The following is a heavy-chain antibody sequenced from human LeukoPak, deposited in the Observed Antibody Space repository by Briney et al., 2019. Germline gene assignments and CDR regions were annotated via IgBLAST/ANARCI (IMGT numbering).Heavy chain of an antibody. Sequence: ASVKVSCKASGYTFTGYYVHWVRQAPGQGLEWMGWINPNSGGTNYAQKFQGRVTMTRDTSISTAYMELSRLRSDDTAVYYCARSLIVGAHDAFDIWGQGTMVTVSS. CDR1: GYTFTGYY. CDR3: ARSLIVGAHDAFDI. D-gene: IGHD1-26*01. J-gene: IGHJ3*02. V-gene: IGHV1-2*02. CDR2: INPNSGGT.